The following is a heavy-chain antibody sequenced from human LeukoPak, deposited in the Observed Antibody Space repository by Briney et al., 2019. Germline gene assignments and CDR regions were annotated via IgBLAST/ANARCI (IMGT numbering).Heavy chain of an antibody. V-gene: IGHV4-59*01. Sequence: KPSETLALTCTVSGCPISSYYWIWIRQPPGKGLEWIGYINYSRSTNYNPSLKSRVTISVDTSKNQLSLKLSTVTVADTAVYYCARGRYSSSWLTNYYYYGMDVWGQGTTVTVSS. D-gene: IGHD6-13*01. CDR2: INYSRST. CDR1: GCPISSYY. CDR3: ARGRYSSSWLTNYYYYGMDV. J-gene: IGHJ6*02.